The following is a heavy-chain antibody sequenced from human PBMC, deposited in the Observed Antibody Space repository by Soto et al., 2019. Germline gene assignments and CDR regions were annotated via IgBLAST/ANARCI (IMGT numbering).Heavy chain of an antibody. D-gene: IGHD3-10*01. CDR1: GFTFSGYW. V-gene: IGHV3-7*01. CDR3: ARTSGFVFDL. Sequence: EVQLVESGGGLVQPGGSLRLSCIASGFTFSGYWMSWVRQTPGKGLEWVANVKQDGSDKQYVDSVRGRLTISRDNAKNSVVLQMNFLRAEDTAVYYCARTSGFVFDLWGQGTMVTVSS. J-gene: IGHJ3*01. CDR2: VKQDGSDK.